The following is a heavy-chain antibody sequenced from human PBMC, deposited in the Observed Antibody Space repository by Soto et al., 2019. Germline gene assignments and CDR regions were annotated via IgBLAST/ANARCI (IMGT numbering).Heavy chain of an antibody. CDR2: ISYDGSNK. Sequence: GGSLRLSCAASGFTFSSYAMHWVRQAPGKGLEWVAVISYDGSNKYYADSVKGRFTISRDNSKNTLYLQMNSLRAEDTAVYYCARDLANTRIVSYWGQGTLVTVSS. J-gene: IGHJ4*02. V-gene: IGHV3-30-3*01. CDR3: ARDLANTRIVSY. CDR1: GFTFSSYA. D-gene: IGHD3-22*01.